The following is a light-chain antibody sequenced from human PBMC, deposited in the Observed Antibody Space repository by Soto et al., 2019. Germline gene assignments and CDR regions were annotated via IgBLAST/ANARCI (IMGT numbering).Light chain of an antibody. CDR2: DVS. CDR3: SSYTSSSTLYV. V-gene: IGLV2-14*01. Sequence: QSVLTQPPSVSGSPGQSVTISCTGNSRDVGGYNYVSWYQQHPGKAPKLMIYDVSNRPSGVSNRFSGSKSGNTASLTISGLQAEDEADYYCSSYTSSSTLYVFGTGTKVTVL. J-gene: IGLJ1*01. CDR1: SRDVGGYNY.